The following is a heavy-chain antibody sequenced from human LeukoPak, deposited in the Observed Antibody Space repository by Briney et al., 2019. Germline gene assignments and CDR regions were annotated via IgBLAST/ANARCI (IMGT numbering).Heavy chain of an antibody. CDR2: IIPILGIA. J-gene: IGHJ4*02. D-gene: IGHD3-22*01. CDR3: ARPRGYYYDSSGYLFDY. Sequence: ASVKVSCKASGGTFSSYAISWVRQAPGQGLEWMGRIIPILGIANYAQKFQSRVTITADKSTSTAYMELSSLRSEDTAVYYCARPRGYYYDSSGYLFDYWGQGTLVTVSS. V-gene: IGHV1-69*04. CDR1: GGTFSSYA.